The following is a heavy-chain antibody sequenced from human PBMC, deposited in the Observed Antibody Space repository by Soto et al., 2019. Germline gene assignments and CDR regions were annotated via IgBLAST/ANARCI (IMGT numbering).Heavy chain of an antibody. CDR1: GGTLSNYA. Sequence: QVQLVQSGAEVKKPGSSVKVSCKASGGTLSNYAISWARQAPGQGLEWMGGIIPILGSANYAQKFQDRVTITADETTRTTYMELSRLRSEDATVNYCASCERVGAFDTWGQGTVVTVSS. CDR2: IIPILGSA. V-gene: IGHV1-69*01. CDR3: ASCERVGAFDT. J-gene: IGHJ3*02.